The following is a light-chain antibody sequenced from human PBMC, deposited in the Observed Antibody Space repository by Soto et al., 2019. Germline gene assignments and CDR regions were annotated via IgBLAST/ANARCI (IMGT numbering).Light chain of an antibody. CDR1: QSISSY. J-gene: IGKJ4*01. CDR3: QQSYSRVT. CDR2: AAS. V-gene: IGKV1-39*01. Sequence: DIPMTQSPSSLSASVGDRVTITCRASQSISSYLNWYQQKPGKAPKLLIYAASSLQSGVPSRFSGSGSGTDFTLTISSLQPEDFATYYCQQSYSRVTFGGGTKVEIK.